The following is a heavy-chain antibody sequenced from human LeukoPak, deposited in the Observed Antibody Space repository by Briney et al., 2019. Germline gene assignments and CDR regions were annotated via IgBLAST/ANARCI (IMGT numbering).Heavy chain of an antibody. D-gene: IGHD6-6*01. V-gene: IGHV3-74*01. CDR3: SRGRHNAFDI. CDR2: LTPDGGRT. J-gene: IGHJ3*02. Sequence: GGSLTLSCAASGFIFSDSWMHWVRQAPGKGPVWVSRLTPDGGRTDYADSVKGRFTISRDNAKNTLYLQMNNLRADDTAVYYCSRGRHNAFDILGQGTMVTVSS. CDR1: GFIFSDSW.